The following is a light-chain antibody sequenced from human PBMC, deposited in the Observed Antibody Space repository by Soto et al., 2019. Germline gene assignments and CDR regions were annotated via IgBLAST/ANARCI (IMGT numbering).Light chain of an antibody. V-gene: IGLV1-44*01. CDR1: SSNFGGNT. J-gene: IGLJ3*02. Sequence: QSVLTQPPSASGTPGQRVIISCSGSSSNFGGNTANWYQQFPLTAPKVIIYSNNHRPSRVPDRVSGSKSGTAASLALSGLESEDEAEYYCASWDYSLDGWVFGGGTKLTVL. CDR2: SNN. CDR3: ASWDYSLDGWV.